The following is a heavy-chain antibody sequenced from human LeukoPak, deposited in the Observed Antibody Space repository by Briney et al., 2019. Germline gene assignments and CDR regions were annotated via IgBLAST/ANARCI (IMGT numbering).Heavy chain of an antibody. J-gene: IGHJ4*02. Sequence: ASVKVSCTASGYTFTSYGISWVRQAPGQGLEGMGWISAYNGNTNYAQKLQGRVTMTTDTSTSTAYMELRSLRSDDTAVYYCARADSSGYSDYWGQGTLVTVSS. CDR2: ISAYNGNT. CDR1: GYTFTSYG. V-gene: IGHV1-18*01. CDR3: ARADSSGYSDY. D-gene: IGHD3-22*01.